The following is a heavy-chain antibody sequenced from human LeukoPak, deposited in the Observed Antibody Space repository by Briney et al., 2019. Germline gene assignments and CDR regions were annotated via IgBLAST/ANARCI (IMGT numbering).Heavy chain of an antibody. CDR3: ARTRTFITIFGVVIGYFDY. D-gene: IGHD3-3*01. V-gene: IGHV4-39*07. CDR1: GGSISSSSYY. J-gene: IGHJ4*02. CDR2: IYYSGST. Sequence: NSSETLSLTCTVSGGSISSSSYYWGWIRQPPGKGLEWFGRIYYSGSTYYNPSLKSRVTISVDTSKNQFSLKLSSVTAADTAVYYCARTRTFITIFGVVIGYFDYWGQGTLVTVSS.